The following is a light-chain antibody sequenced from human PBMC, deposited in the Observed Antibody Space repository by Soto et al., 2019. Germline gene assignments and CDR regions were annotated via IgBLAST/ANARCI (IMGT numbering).Light chain of an antibody. CDR2: GAS. J-gene: IGKJ4*01. Sequence: ILLTPYPPSLSLPPEEPPSLAGRAAQSVGTRLAWYQHKTGQAPRLLSAGASSRATGIPDRFSGSGSGTDFTLTISRLEPEDFAVYYCQQDGSSLTFGGGTKVDIK. V-gene: IGKV3-20*01. CDR3: QQDGSSLT. CDR1: QSVGTR.